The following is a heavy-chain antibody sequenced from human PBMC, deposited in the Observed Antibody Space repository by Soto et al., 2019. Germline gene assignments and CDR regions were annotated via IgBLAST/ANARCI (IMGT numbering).Heavy chain of an antibody. CDR2: INAGNGNT. J-gene: IGHJ4*02. V-gene: IGHV1-3*01. CDR1: GYTFTSYA. D-gene: IGHD1-7*01. Sequence: QVQLVQSGAEVKKPGASVKVSCKASGYTFTSYAMHWVRQAPGQRLEWMGWINAGNGNTKYSQKFQGRVTITRDTSASTAYMKLSSLRSEDTAVYYCASAGRGDNWNYAVWGQGTLVTVSS. CDR3: ASAGRGDNWNYAV.